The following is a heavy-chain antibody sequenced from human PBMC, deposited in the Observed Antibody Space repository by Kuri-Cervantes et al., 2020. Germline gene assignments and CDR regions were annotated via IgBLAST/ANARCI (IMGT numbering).Heavy chain of an antibody. J-gene: IGHJ3*02. D-gene: IGHD3-22*01. Sequence: SVKVSCKASGGTFSSYAISWVRQAPGQGLEWMGGIIPIFGTANYAQKFQGRVTITADKSTSTAYMELSSLRSEDTAVYYCARLPINSYYDSSADAFDIWGQGTMVTVSS. V-gene: IGHV1-69*06. CDR3: ARLPINSYYDSSADAFDI. CDR1: GGTFSSYA. CDR2: IIPIFGTA.